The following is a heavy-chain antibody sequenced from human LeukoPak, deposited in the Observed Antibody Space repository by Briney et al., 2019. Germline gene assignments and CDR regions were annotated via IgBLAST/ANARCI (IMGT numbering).Heavy chain of an antibody. CDR3: AKGMRLYPPRAFDY. D-gene: IGHD3-16*02. V-gene: IGHV3-23*01. Sequence: GGSLRLSCAASGFTFSSYAMSWVRQAPGKVLEWVSAISGSGGSTYYADSVKGRFTISRDNSQNTLYLQMNSLRAEDTAVYYCAKGMRLYPPRAFDYWGQGTLVTVSS. J-gene: IGHJ4*02. CDR2: ISGSGGST. CDR1: GFTFSSYA.